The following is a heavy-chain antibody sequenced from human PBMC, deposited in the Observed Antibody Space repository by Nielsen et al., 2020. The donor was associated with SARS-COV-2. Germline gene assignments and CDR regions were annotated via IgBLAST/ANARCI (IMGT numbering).Heavy chain of an antibody. CDR2: INPNSGGT. Sequence: ASVKVSCKASGYTFTGYYMHWVRQAPGQGLEWMGRINPNSGGTNYAQKFQGRVTMTRDTSISTAYMELSRLRSDDTAVYYCAREAEGSSWDSHFDYWGQGTLVTVSS. V-gene: IGHV1-2*06. CDR1: GYTFTGYY. CDR3: AREAEGSSWDSHFDY. J-gene: IGHJ4*02. D-gene: IGHD6-13*01.